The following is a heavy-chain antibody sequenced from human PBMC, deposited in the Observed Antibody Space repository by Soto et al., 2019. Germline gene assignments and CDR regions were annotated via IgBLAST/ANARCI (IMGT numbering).Heavy chain of an antibody. V-gene: IGHV4-39*02. CDR1: GVSITSSSYY. CDR2: IYSGGST. Sequence: PSETLSLTCTVSGVSITSSSYYWGWIRQPPGKGLECIGTIYSGGSTFYNPSLESRVTVSVDTSKNQFSLRLTSLTAADTALYYCARDNNNDDAFDIWGHGTMVTVSS. CDR3: ARDNNNDDAFDI. D-gene: IGHD1-1*01. J-gene: IGHJ3*02.